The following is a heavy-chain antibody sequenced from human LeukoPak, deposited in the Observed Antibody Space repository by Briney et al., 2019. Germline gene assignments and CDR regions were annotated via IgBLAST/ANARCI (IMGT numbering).Heavy chain of an antibody. Sequence: SETLSLTCSVSGGSISSHYWSWIRQPPGKGLEWIAHMYYSGNTKYNPSLKSRVTTSVDTSKTQFSLKLSSATAADTAVYYCARHHIAVGDISWGQGTLVTVSS. CDR1: GGSISSHY. V-gene: IGHV4-59*08. CDR3: ARHHIAVGDIS. D-gene: IGHD2-2*01. CDR2: MYYSGNT. J-gene: IGHJ5*02.